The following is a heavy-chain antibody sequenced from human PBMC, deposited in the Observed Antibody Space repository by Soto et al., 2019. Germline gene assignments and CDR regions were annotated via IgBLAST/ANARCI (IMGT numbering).Heavy chain of an antibody. J-gene: IGHJ4*02. V-gene: IGHV4-61*01. Sequence: PSETLSLTCSVPGDSVSSYKYNWSWIRQSPGKGLEWIGYIYSSGGTNYNPSLKSRDIISVDTSKNPLSLYKGSVSDPRTPRCNCVRATYTAMFDSCGQGTLVSVSS. CDR1: GDSVSSYKYN. CDR2: IYSSGGT. CDR3: VRATYTAMFDS. D-gene: IGHD5-18*01.